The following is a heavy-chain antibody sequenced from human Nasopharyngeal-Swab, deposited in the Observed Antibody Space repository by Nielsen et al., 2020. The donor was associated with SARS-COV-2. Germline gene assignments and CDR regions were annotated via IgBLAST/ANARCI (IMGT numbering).Heavy chain of an antibody. J-gene: IGHJ4*02. Sequence: GGSLTLSCAASGFTFDDYAMHWVRPAPREGLEWVSGISWNSGDIGYADSVKGRFTISRDNAKNSLYLQMNSLRTEDTAFYYCAKDGDHGDFTVGIDSWGQGTLVTVSS. D-gene: IGHD4-17*01. CDR3: AKDGDHGDFTVGIDS. V-gene: IGHV3-9*01. CDR2: ISWNSGDI. CDR1: GFTFDDYA.